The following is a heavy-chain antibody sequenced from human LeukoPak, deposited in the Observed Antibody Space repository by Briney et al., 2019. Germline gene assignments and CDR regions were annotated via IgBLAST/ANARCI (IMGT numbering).Heavy chain of an antibody. D-gene: IGHD2-2*01. CDR2: INHSGST. Sequence: PSETLSLTCAVYGGSFSGYYWSWIRQPPGKGLEWIGEINHSGSTNYNPSLKSRVTISVDTSKNQFSLKLSSVTAADTAVYYCARRRLVPYAFDIWGQGTMVTVSS. CDR1: GGSFSGYY. V-gene: IGHV4-34*01. CDR3: ARRRLVPYAFDI. J-gene: IGHJ3*02.